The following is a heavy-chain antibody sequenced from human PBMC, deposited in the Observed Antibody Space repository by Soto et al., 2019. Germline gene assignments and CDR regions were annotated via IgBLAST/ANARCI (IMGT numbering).Heavy chain of an antibody. CDR1: GYTFTGYY. CDR2: INPNSGGT. CDR3: ARDSTTGAYYGMDV. V-gene: IGHV1-2*04. J-gene: IGHJ6*02. D-gene: IGHD5-12*01. Sequence: ASVKVSCKASGYTFTGYYMHWVRQAPGQGLEWMGWINPNSGGTNYAQKFQGWVTMTRDTSISTAYMELSRLRPDDTAVYYCARDSTTGAYYGMDVWGQGTRFTVSS.